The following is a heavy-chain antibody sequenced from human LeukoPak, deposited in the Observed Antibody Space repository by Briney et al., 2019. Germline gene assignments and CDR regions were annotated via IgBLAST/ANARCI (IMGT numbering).Heavy chain of an antibody. CDR2: ISSRGSTI. Sequence: GGSLRLSCEASGFSLSSYEMNWVRQAPGKGLEWVSHISSRGSTIYYADSVKGRFTISRDNAKNSLYLQMNSLRAEDTAVYYCATSITAVAGTDYWGQGTLVTVSS. J-gene: IGHJ4*02. CDR1: GFSLSSYE. D-gene: IGHD6-19*01. V-gene: IGHV3-48*03. CDR3: ATSITAVAGTDY.